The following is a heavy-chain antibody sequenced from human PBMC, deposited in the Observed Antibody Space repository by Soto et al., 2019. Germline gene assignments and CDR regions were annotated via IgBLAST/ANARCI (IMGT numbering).Heavy chain of an antibody. J-gene: IGHJ5*02. D-gene: IGHD1-26*01. V-gene: IGHV1-18*01. CDR2: ISAYNGNT. CDR1: GYTFTSDR. Sequence: ASVKVSCKASGYTFTSDRISWGRQAPGQGLEWMGWISAYNGNTNYAQKLQGRVTMTTDTSTSTAYMELRSLRSDDTAVYYCAREVWETRSSAPWVQGTLVTVSS. CDR3: AREVWETRSSAP.